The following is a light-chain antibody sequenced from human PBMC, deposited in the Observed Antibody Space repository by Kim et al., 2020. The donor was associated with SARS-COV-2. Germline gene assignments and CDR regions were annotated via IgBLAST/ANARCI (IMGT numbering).Light chain of an antibody. V-gene: IGLV2-14*03. J-gene: IGLJ3*02. CDR1: ISNIGSYNY. Sequence: GKSITISCTGNISNIGSYNYVSWHQQHPGKAPKLMIYDVNKRPSGISSRFSGSKSGSTASLTISGLQSEDEADYYCSSFTTRSTLVFGGGTQLTVL. CDR3: SSFTTRSTLV. CDR2: DVN.